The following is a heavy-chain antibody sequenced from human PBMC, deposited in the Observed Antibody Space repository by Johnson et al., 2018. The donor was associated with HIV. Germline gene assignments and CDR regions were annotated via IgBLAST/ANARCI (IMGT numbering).Heavy chain of an antibody. Sequence: QVQLVESGGGVVQPGRSLRLSCAASGFTFSIYGMLWVRQAPGKGLEWVAVISYDGNNKYYADSVKGRFTISRDHSKNTLYLQMNSLRAEDAAVYYCTGRDLLRAFDIWGQGTMVTVSS. CDR2: ISYDGNNK. CDR1: GFTFSIYG. V-gene: IGHV3-30*03. J-gene: IGHJ3*02. D-gene: IGHD2-15*01. CDR3: TGRDLLRAFDI.